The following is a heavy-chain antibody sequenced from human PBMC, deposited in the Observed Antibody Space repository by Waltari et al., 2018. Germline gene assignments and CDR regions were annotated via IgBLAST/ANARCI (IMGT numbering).Heavy chain of an antibody. D-gene: IGHD3-22*01. V-gene: IGHV3-74*01. CDR2: INSDGSST. CDR3: ARGTYYYDNSGPYFDS. Sequence: EVQLVESGGGLVQPGGSLRLSWAASGFTLSRPWMHWVRQAPGKGLVWVSRINSDGSSTSYADSVKGRFTISRDNAKNTVYLQMDSLRGEDTAVYYCARGTYYYDNSGPYFDSWGQGTLVTVTS. J-gene: IGHJ5*01. CDR1: GFTLSRPW.